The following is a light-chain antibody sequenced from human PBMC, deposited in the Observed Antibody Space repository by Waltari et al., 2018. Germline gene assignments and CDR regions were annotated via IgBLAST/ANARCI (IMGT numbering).Light chain of an antibody. Sequence: SALTQPASVSGSPGQSITISCTETSSNVGSYPFLSWYQRHPGGAPKLLIYEVSERPSRVSNRFSGSKSGKTASLTISGLQAEDEADYYCCAFAGRGIYVFGTGTQVTVL. CDR1: SSNVGSYPF. J-gene: IGLJ1*01. V-gene: IGLV2-23*02. CDR3: CAFAGRGIYV. CDR2: EVS.